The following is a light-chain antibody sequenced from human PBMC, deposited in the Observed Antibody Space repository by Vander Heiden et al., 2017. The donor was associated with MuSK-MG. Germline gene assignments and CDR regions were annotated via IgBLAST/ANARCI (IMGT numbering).Light chain of an antibody. Sequence: QSVLTQPPSVSRAPGQSVTISCTWRSSNFGAGVDVHWYQQFPGTAPKLLIFGNDNRPSGVPDRFSGSKSGTSASLAITGLQPEDEADYYCQSYDSSLSGWLFGGGTKLTVL. CDR3: QSYDSSLSGWL. J-gene: IGLJ2*01. V-gene: IGLV1-40*01. CDR2: GND. CDR1: SSNFGAGVD.